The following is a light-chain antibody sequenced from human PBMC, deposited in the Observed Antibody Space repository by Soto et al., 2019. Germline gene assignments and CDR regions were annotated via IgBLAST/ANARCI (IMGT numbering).Light chain of an antibody. CDR1: SSDVGAYDL. CDR3: SSYAGSDSLV. CDR2: EVN. Sequence: QSVLTQPPSASGSPGQSVTISCTGTSSDVGAYDLVCWYQQHPGKAPKLIIYEVNKRSSGVPARFSGSKSGTTASLTVSGLQAEDEANYYCSSYAGSDSLVFGGGTKVTVL. J-gene: IGLJ2*01. V-gene: IGLV2-8*01.